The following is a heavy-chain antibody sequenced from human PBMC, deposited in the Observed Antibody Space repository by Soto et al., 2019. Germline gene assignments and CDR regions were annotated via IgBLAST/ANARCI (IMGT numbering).Heavy chain of an antibody. V-gene: IGHV5-10-1*01. CDR1: GYSFTSYW. Sequence: GEXLKISCKGSGYSFTSYWISWVRQMPGKGLEWMGRIDPSDSYTNYSPSFQGHVTISADKSISTAYLQWSSLKASDTAMYYCARRGITSIDYWGQGTLVTVSS. J-gene: IGHJ4*02. D-gene: IGHD3-10*01. CDR3: ARRGITSIDY. CDR2: IDPSDSYT.